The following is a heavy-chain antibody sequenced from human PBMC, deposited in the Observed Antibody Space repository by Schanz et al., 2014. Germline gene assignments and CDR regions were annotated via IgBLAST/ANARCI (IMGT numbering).Heavy chain of an antibody. D-gene: IGHD7-27*01. Sequence: VQLLESGGGLVQPGGSLKLSCSASGFTFRNYALSWVRQAPGKGLEWVSSISSSGSYIYFPDSVKGRFTISRDNAKNSLYLEMTSLRGEDTAVYYCARENLNWEAFDIWGQGTVVTVSS. V-gene: IGHV3-21*04. J-gene: IGHJ3*02. CDR1: GFTFRNYA. CDR3: ARENLNWEAFDI. CDR2: ISSSGSYI.